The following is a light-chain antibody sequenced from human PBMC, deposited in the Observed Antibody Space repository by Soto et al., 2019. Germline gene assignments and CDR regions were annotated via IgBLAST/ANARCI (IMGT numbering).Light chain of an antibody. CDR1: SSDVGIYNY. CDR3: SSYTTNSTRV. CDR2: EVT. J-gene: IGLJ1*01. Sequence: QSVTTPTASVSGSAGQWIGISCTGSSSDVGIYNYVSWYQQHPGKVPKLIIYEVTNRPSGVSNRFSGSKSGNTASLTISGLQAEDEADYYCSSYTTNSTRVFGTGTKVTVL. V-gene: IGLV2-14*01.